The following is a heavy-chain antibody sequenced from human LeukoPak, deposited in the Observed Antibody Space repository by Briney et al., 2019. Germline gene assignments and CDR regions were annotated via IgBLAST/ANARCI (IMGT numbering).Heavy chain of an antibody. J-gene: IGHJ4*02. CDR2: ISGSGVST. CDR1: GFXFSSYA. Sequence: GGSLRLSCAASGFXFSSYAISWVRQAPGKGLEWVSAISGSGVSTYYADSVKGRFTISRDNSKNTLYLQMNSLRAEDTAVDYCAKDCSSTSCPTSDYWGQGTLVTVSS. D-gene: IGHD2-2*01. V-gene: IGHV3-23*01. CDR3: AKDCSSTSCPTSDY.